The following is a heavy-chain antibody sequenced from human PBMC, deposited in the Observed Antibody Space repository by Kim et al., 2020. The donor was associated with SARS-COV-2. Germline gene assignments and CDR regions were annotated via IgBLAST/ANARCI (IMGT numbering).Heavy chain of an antibody. J-gene: IGHJ6*03. Sequence: SETLSLTCAVYGGSFSGYYWSWIRQPPGKGLEWIGEINHSGTTTYNPSLKSRLTISVDTSKNQFSLKLSSVTAADTAVYYCARESGHMVVVVVAPYYDDYMDVGGKGTTVTVSS. V-gene: IGHV4-34*01. D-gene: IGHD2-15*01. CDR2: INHSGTT. CDR1: GGSFSGYY. CDR3: ARESGHMVVVVVAPYYDDYMDV.